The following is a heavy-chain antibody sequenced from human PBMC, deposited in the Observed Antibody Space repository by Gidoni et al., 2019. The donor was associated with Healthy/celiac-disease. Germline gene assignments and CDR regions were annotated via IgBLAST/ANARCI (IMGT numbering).Heavy chain of an antibody. D-gene: IGHD5-18*01. CDR3: ARVPPTPGYSYATVLSGYYYYGMDV. J-gene: IGHJ6*02. CDR1: GYTFTSYG. CDR2: ISAYHGNT. V-gene: IGHV1-18*01. Sequence: QVQLVQSGAEVKKPGASVKVACKASGYTFTSYGISWVRQAPGQGLEWMGWISAYHGNTNYAQKLQGRVTMATDTSTSTAYMELRSLRSDDTAVYYCARVPPTPGYSYATVLSGYYYYGMDVWGQGTTVTVSS.